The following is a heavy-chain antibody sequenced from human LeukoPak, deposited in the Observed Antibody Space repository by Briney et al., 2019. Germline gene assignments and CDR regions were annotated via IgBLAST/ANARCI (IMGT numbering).Heavy chain of an antibody. V-gene: IGHV1-46*01. CDR2: INPSGSST. CDR1: GDTFTSDY. D-gene: IGHD1-26*01. Sequence: ASVKLSCKASGDTFTSDYMHWVRQAPGQGLEWMGIINPSGSSTNYAQKFQGRVTMTRDTSTNTVYMELSSLRSDDTAVYYCARRLGVTHFDYWGQGTLVTVSS. J-gene: IGHJ4*02. CDR3: ARRLGVTHFDY.